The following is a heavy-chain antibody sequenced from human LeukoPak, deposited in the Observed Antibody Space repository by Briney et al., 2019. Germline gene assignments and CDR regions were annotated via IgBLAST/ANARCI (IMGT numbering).Heavy chain of an antibody. J-gene: IGHJ4*02. CDR1: GFTFSTSW. Sequence: PGGSLRLSCTASGFTFSTSWMHWVRQAPGKGLVWVSRINSDGSSTSYADSVKGRFTISRDNAKNTLYLQMNSLGAEDTAMYYCATEACGAGACYFDYWGQGTLVTVSS. D-gene: IGHD2-21*01. V-gene: IGHV3-74*01. CDR2: INSDGSST. CDR3: ATEACGAGACYFDY.